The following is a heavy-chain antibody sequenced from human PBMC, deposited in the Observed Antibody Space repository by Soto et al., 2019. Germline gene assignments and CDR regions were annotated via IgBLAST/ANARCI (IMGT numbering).Heavy chain of an antibody. Sequence: GASVKVSCKASGYTFTGYYMHWVRQAPGQGLEWMGWINPNSGGTNYAQKFQGWVTMTRDTSISTAYMELSRLRSDDTAVYYCARDRARTYNWFDPWGQGTLVTVSS. D-gene: IGHD3-10*01. CDR2: INPNSGGT. CDR1: GYTFTGYY. CDR3: ARDRARTYNWFDP. V-gene: IGHV1-2*04. J-gene: IGHJ5*02.